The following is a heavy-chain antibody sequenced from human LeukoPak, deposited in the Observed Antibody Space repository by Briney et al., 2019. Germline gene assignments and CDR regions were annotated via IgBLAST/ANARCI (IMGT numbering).Heavy chain of an antibody. J-gene: IGHJ4*02. Sequence: GGSLRLSCAASGFTFSNYAMHWVRQAPGKELEWVALIRFDGTNKYYADSVRGRFTISRDNSKNTLSLQMSSLRAEDTAVYYCARSAYCSGGACYPKTFDYWGQGTLVTVSS. CDR1: GFTFSNYA. CDR3: ARSAYCSGGACYPKTFDY. V-gene: IGHV3-30*02. CDR2: IRFDGTNK. D-gene: IGHD2-15*01.